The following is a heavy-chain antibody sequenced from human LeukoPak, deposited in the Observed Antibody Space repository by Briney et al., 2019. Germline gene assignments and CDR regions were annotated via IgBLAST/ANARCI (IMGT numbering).Heavy chain of an antibody. Sequence: QAGGSLRLSCAASGFTVSSNYMSWVRQAPGKGLEWVSYISSSSSTIYYTDSVKGRFTFSRDNAKNSLYLQMNSLRAEDTAVYYCARANWGFLREYYYYMDVWGRGTTVTVSS. CDR1: GFTVSSNY. D-gene: IGHD7-27*01. V-gene: IGHV3-48*01. CDR3: ARANWGFLREYYYYMDV. CDR2: ISSSSSTI. J-gene: IGHJ6*03.